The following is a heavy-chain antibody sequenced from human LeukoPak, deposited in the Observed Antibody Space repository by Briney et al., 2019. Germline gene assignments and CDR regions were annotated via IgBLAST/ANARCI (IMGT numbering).Heavy chain of an antibody. V-gene: IGHV3-33*01. CDR1: GFTFSSYG. CDR2: VWFDGSKK. D-gene: IGHD3-22*01. Sequence: GGSLRFSCAASGFTFSSYGMHWVRQAPGKGLEWVAVVWFDGSKKYSADSVKGRITISRDDSKNTLYLQMNSLRAEDTAVYYCARGVDYYDSSGTIDYWGQGTLVTVSS. CDR3: ARGVDYYDSSGTIDY. J-gene: IGHJ4*02.